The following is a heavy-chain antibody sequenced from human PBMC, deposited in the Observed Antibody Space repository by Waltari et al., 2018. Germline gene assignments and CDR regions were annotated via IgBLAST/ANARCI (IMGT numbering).Heavy chain of an antibody. V-gene: IGHV4-39*01. Sequence: QLHLQESGPGLVKPSDTLSVTCTGSGGSITSNRHYGGWIRQPPGKGLEWTATISYSGATNNNPSLKSRVTISVDTSKNQFSRKLSSVTAADTAVYYCATYIGASIGTAAFDVWGQGTMVTVSS. CDR1: GGSITSNRHY. J-gene: IGHJ3*01. D-gene: IGHD3-16*01. CDR2: ISYSGAT. CDR3: ATYIGASIGTAAFDV.